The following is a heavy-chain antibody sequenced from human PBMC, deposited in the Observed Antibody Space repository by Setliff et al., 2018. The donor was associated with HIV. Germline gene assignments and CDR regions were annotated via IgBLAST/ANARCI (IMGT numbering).Heavy chain of an antibody. CDR2: VNPYNGDT. CDR3: ARSDHSSGYYYNFDY. J-gene: IGHJ4*02. D-gene: IGHD3-22*01. CDR1: GYTFTSYG. Sequence: ASVKVSCKSSGYTFTSYGVSWVRQAPGQGLEWMGWVNPYNGDTKNAQKFQGRVTMTTDTSTSTAYMELRSLRSDDTAVYYCARSDHSSGYYYNFDYWGQGTLVTVSS. V-gene: IGHV1-18*01.